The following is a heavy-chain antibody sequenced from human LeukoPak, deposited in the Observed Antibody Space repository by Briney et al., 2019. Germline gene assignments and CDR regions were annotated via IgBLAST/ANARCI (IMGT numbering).Heavy chain of an antibody. D-gene: IGHD5-24*01. CDR2: ISSSSSYI. J-gene: IGHJ4*02. V-gene: IGHV3-21*04. Sequence: GGSLRLSCAASGFTFSSYSMNWVRQAPGKGLEWVSSISSSSSYIYYADSVKGRFTISRDNAKNSLYLQMNSLKAEDTAVYYCTTIDEVNRKLDYWGQGTLVTVSS. CDR1: GFTFSSYS. CDR3: TTIDEVNRKLDY.